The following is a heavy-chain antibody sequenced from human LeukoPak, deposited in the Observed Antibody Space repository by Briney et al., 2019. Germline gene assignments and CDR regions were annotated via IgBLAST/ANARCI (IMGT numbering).Heavy chain of an antibody. CDR2: IYTSGTT. V-gene: IGHV4-61*02. Sequence: SETLSLTCIVSGDSISSGSYYWSWIRQPAGKGLEWIGRIYTSGTTNYNPSLKSRVTISVDMSKNQFSLELSSVTAADTAVYYCAREFQHWGQGTLVTVSS. CDR3: AREFQH. J-gene: IGHJ1*01. CDR1: GDSISSGSYY.